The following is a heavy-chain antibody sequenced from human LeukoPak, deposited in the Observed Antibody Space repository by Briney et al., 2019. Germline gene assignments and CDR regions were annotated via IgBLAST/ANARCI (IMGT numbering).Heavy chain of an antibody. CDR3: ARRRRYCSGGSCYLFDY. CDR2: IYYSGST. Sequence: PSETPSLTCTVSGGSISSSSYYWGWIRQPPGKGLEWIGSIYYSGSTYYNPSLKSRVTISVDTSKNQFSLKLSSVTAADTAVYYCARRRRYCSGGSCYLFDYWGQGTLVTVSS. D-gene: IGHD2-15*01. V-gene: IGHV4-39*01. CDR1: GGSISSSSYY. J-gene: IGHJ4*02.